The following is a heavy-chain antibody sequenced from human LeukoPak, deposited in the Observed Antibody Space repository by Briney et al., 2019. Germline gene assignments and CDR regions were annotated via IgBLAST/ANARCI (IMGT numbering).Heavy chain of an antibody. CDR3: AKGALRPFDY. J-gene: IGHJ4*02. CDR2: ISISGGST. CDR1: GFTVSSNY. V-gene: IGHV3-23*01. Sequence: PGGSLRLSCAASGFTVSSNYMSWVRQAPGKGLEWVSAISISGGSTYYADSVKGRFTISRDNSKNTLYLQVNSLRAEDTAVYYCAKGALRPFDYWGQGTLVTVSS. D-gene: IGHD2-21*02.